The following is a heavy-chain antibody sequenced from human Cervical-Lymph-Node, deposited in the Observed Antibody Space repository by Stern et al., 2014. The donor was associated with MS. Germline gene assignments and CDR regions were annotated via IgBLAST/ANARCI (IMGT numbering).Heavy chain of an antibody. CDR2: LTPMFGTS. V-gene: IGHV1-69*01. J-gene: IGHJ4*02. CDR3: ARDQGGIADS. CDR1: GGSFSMDS. Sequence: QVQLMQSGAEVKKPGSSVKVSCKASGGSFSMDSISWVRQAPGQGLEWMGGLTPMFGTSNYAQKFQGRLPTNADVSTSTAYMELTSLRSEDTAVYFCARDQGGIADSWGQGTLVIVSS. D-gene: IGHD6-13*01.